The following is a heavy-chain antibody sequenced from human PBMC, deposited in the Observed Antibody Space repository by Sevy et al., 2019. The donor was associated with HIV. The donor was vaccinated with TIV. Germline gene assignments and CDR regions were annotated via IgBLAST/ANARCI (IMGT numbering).Heavy chain of an antibody. D-gene: IGHD3-10*01. CDR3: ARSEGYYGSGSYFLDY. CDR2: INHSGST. J-gene: IGHJ4*02. Sequence: SETLSLTCAVYGGSFSGYYWSWIRQPPGKGLEWIGEINHSGSTNYNPSLKSRVTISVDTSKNQFSLKLSSVTAADTAVYYCARSEGYYGSGSYFLDYWGQGTLVTVSS. V-gene: IGHV4-34*01. CDR1: GGSFSGYY.